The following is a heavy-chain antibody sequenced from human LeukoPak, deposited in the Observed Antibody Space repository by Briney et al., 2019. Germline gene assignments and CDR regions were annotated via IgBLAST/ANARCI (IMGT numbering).Heavy chain of an antibody. CDR2: IKKDGSEK. J-gene: IGHJ4*02. Sequence: GGSLRLSCAASGFTLSNYWMTWVRQAPGKELEWVANIKKDGSEKYYVDAVKGRFTISRDNTKNSVYLQVNSLRAEDTAVYYCAKDPFRDGYSPHYFEYWGQGTLVTVSS. D-gene: IGHD5-24*01. CDR3: AKDPFRDGYSPHYFEY. CDR1: GFTLSNYW. V-gene: IGHV3-7*01.